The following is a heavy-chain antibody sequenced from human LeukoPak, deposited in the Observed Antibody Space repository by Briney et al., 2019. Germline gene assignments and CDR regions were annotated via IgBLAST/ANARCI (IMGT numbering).Heavy chain of an antibody. Sequence: PGGSLRLSCAASGFTFSTYWMTWVRQAPGRGLEWVANIKQDGGEKYYVDSVKGRFTISRDNAKNSLYLQMNSLRAEDTAVYYCARDRRGGNYYHSSGHPDYWGQGTLVTVSS. CDR1: GFTFSTYW. V-gene: IGHV3-7*04. J-gene: IGHJ4*02. D-gene: IGHD3-22*01. CDR2: IKQDGGEK. CDR3: ARDRRGGNYYHSSGHPDY.